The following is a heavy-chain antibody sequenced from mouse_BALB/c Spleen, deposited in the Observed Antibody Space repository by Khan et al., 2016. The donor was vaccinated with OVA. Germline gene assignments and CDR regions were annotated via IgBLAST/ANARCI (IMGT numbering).Heavy chain of an antibody. CDR3: GGRKHWYFDV. CDR2: INTDTGEP. V-gene: IGHV9-2-1*01. CDR1: GYTFTDYS. J-gene: IGHJ1*01. Sequence: QIQLVQSGPELKRPGETVKISCMASGYTFTDYSMHWVKQAPGKGLKWMGWINTDTGEPTYADDFKGRFAFSLETSASTAYLQINNRKNDDTATYFCGGRKHWYFDVWGAGTTVTVSS.